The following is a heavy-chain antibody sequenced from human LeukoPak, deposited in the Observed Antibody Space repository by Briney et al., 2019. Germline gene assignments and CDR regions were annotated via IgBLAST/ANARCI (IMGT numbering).Heavy chain of an antibody. CDR2: IYYSGST. J-gene: IGHJ4*02. V-gene: IGHV4-59*08. CDR1: GGSISSYY. CDR3: ARHEGYSYAFAY. Sequence: SETLSLTCTVSGGSISSYYWSWIRQPPGKGLEWIGYIYYSGSTNYNPSLQSRVTISADTSNNQFSLKLSSVTAADTAVYFCARHEGYSYAFAYWGQGTLVTVSS. D-gene: IGHD5-18*01.